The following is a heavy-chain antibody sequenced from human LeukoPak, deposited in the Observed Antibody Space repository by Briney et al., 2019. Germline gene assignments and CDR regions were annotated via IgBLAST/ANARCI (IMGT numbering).Heavy chain of an antibody. CDR2: ISTSSNYI. CDR3: AREGSGWHYFDY. V-gene: IGHV3-21*01. D-gene: IGHD6-19*01. J-gene: IGHJ4*02. Sequence: SGGSLRLSCAASGFTLSSYAMSWVRQAPGKGLDWVSYISTSSNYIYYADSVKGRFTTSRDNAKNSLSLQMSSLRAEGTAVYYCAREGSGWHYFDYWGQGTLVTVSS. CDR1: GFTLSSYA.